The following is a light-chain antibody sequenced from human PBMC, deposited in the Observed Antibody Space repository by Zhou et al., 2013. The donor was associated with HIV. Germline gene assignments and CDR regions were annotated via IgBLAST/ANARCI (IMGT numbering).Light chain of an antibody. CDR2: ASS. Sequence: IQLTQSPSSLSASVGDRVTITCRASQGISTYLAWYQQKAGKAPKFLIYASSTLQSGVPSRFSGSGSGTDFTLTIDCLQSEDFATYYCQQYYADPWTFGQGTKVEIK. CDR1: QGISTY. CDR3: QQYYADPWT. J-gene: IGKJ1*01. V-gene: IGKV1-9*01.